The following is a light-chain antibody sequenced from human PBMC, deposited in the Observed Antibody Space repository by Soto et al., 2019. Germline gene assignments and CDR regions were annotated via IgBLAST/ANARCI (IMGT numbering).Light chain of an antibody. J-gene: IGLJ1*01. CDR2: EVN. Sequence: QSALTQPPSASGSPGQSVTISCTGTSSDVGGYNYVSWYQQYPGKAPKVMIYEVNKRPSGVPDRFSGSKSGNTASLTVSGLQADDEADYYCSSYAGINVLYVFGTGTKVTVL. V-gene: IGLV2-8*01. CDR1: SSDVGGYNY. CDR3: SSYAGINVLYV.